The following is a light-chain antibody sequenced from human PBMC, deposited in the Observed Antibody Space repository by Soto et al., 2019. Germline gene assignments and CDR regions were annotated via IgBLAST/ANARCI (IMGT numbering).Light chain of an antibody. J-gene: IGKJ2*01. CDR1: QSISSR. V-gene: IGKV1-5*01. CDR3: HQYNSDSWYT. Sequence: DIQMTQYPSTLSASVGDRVTITCRASQSISSRLAWYQQKPGKATKLLIYDASSLESGVPSRFSDSGSGTEFNLDISSLQPDDFATDYSHQYNSDSWYTFGEGTKLEIK. CDR2: DAS.